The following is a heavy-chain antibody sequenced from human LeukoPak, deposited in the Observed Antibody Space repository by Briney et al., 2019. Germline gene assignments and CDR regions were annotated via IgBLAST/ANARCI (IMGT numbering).Heavy chain of an antibody. CDR2: IRHDGSNK. V-gene: IGHV3-30*02. D-gene: IGHD6-19*01. Sequence: QPGGSLRLSCAASKFTFRSYDMQWVRQAPGKGLEWVAFIRHDGSNKDYVDSAKGRFTISRDNSKNTLYLQMNSLRIEDTAVYYCAKGAHSSGWPHNWFDPWAREPWSPSPQ. J-gene: IGHJ5*02. CDR1: KFTFRSYD. CDR3: AKGAHSSGWPHNWFDP.